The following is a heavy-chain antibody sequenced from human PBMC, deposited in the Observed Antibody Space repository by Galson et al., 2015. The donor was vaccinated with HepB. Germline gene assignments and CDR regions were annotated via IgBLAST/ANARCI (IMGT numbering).Heavy chain of an antibody. CDR3: ARLYSGSYCYFDF. D-gene: IGHD3-10*01. CDR2: IREKTDGGVT. V-gene: IGHV3-15*01. CDR1: GFTFSNAW. Sequence: SLRLSCAASGFTFSNAWMTWVRQTPGEGLEWVGRIREKTDGGVTDYAAPVKGRFTISRDDSKNTLYLQMNSLKTEDTAVYYCARLYSGSYCYFDFWGQGTLVTVSS. J-gene: IGHJ4*02.